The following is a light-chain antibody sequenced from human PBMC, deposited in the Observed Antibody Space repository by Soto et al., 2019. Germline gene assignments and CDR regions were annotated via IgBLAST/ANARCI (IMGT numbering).Light chain of an antibody. Sequence: DIQMTQSPSTLSAYVGDRVTITCRASQYIGDSLAWYQQRPGKAPKLLIYKASILENGVPSRFSGSGSGTQFTLIIAGLQPDDFATNFCQHYDTYSYDFGQGTKLEIK. CDR1: QYIGDS. J-gene: IGKJ2*01. CDR3: QHYDTYSYD. CDR2: KAS. V-gene: IGKV1-5*03.